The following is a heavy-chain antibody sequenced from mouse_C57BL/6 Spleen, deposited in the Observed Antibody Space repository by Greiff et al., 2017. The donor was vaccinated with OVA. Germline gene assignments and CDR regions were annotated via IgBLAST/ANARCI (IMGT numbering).Heavy chain of an antibody. Sequence: DVKLVESGEGLVKPGGSLKLSCAASGFTFSSYAMSWVRQTPEKRLEWVAYISSGGDYIYYAATVKGRFTISRDNARNTLYLQMSSLKSEDTAMDYCTRELTGSYAMDYWGQGTSVTVSA. J-gene: IGHJ4*01. CDR1: GFTFSSYA. D-gene: IGHD4-1*01. V-gene: IGHV5-9-1*02. CDR2: ISSGGDYI. CDR3: TRELTGSYAMDY.